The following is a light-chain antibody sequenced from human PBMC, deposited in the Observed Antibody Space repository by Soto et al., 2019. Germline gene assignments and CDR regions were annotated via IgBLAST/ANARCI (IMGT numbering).Light chain of an antibody. Sequence: QSVLTQPPSGSAAPGQKVTISGSGSSSDIGNNYVCWYQQVSGRAPKLLIYETDKRLSGISDRFSGSKSGTSATLAITGLQTGDEADYYCGTWDSSLSADVFGTGTKLTVL. CDR3: GTWDSSLSADV. CDR1: SSDIGNNY. J-gene: IGLJ1*01. V-gene: IGLV1-51*02. CDR2: ETD.